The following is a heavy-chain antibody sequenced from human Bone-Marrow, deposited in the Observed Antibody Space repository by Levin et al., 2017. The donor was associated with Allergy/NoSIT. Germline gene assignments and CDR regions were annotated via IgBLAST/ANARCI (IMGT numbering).Heavy chain of an antibody. Sequence: GESLKISCKGSGYSFTSYWIGWVRQMPGKGLEWMGIIYPGDSDTRYSPSFQGQVTISADKSISTAYLQWSSLKASDTAMYYCARRMATTDSTLYFDYWGQGTLVTVSS. V-gene: IGHV5-51*01. J-gene: IGHJ4*02. D-gene: IGHD5-24*01. CDR2: IYPGDSDT. CDR3: ARRMATTDSTLYFDY. CDR1: GYSFTSYW.